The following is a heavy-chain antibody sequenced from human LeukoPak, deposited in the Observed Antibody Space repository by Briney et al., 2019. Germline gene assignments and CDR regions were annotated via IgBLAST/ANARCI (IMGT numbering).Heavy chain of an antibody. J-gene: IGHJ4*02. CDR3: ARPLMAGY. CDR1: GFTLSKFS. D-gene: IGHD5-24*01. Sequence: QTGGSLRLSCAPSGFTLSKFSMNWVRQPPGRGREWVSYISCTGSTTYYADSVKGRFTISRDNANNSMYMQMNTLRAEDTAVYYCARPLMAGYWGQGTLVTVSS. V-gene: IGHV3-48*04. CDR2: ISCTGSTT.